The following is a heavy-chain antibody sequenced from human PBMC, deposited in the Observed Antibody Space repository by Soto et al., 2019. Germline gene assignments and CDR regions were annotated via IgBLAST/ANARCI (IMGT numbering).Heavy chain of an antibody. Sequence: QVQLLQSGAEVKKPGASVKVSCKSSGYTFTIYGISWVRQAPGQGLEWMGWSSAYNGDTNYAQKYQGRVTMTTDTSTRTGYMELRSLRFDDTAVYSCARVGQVTCWFDSWGQGTLVTVSS. J-gene: IGHJ5*01. V-gene: IGHV1-18*04. CDR1: GYTFTIYG. CDR3: ARVGQVTCWFDS. D-gene: IGHD3-10*01. CDR2: SSAYNGDT.